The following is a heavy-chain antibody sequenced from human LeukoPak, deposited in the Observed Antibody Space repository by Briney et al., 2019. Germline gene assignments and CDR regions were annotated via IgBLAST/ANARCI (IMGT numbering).Heavy chain of an antibody. Sequence: GGSLKLSCAASRFTFSRYWMHWVRQAPGKGLVWVSRNSDGISTSYADSVKGRFTISRDNAKNTLYLQMNSLRAEDTAVYYCARDGNYYDSSSPAEYWGPGKLVTVSS. CDR2: NSDGIST. V-gene: IGHV3-74*01. D-gene: IGHD3-22*01. J-gene: IGHJ4*02. CDR1: RFTFSRYW. CDR3: ARDGNYYDSSSPAEY.